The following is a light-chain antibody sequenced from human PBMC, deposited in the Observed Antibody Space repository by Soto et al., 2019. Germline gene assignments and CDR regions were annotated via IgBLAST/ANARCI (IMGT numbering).Light chain of an antibody. J-gene: IGKJ1*01. CDR2: GAS. CDR1: QSVGITY. Sequence: EIVLTQSPGTLSLSPGERATLSCRTSQSVGITYLAWYQQKPGQAPRLLFYGASSRATGIPDRFSGSGSGTDFTLTISRLEPEDFAVYYCQQYGTSPWTFGQGTKVEIK. V-gene: IGKV3-20*01. CDR3: QQYGTSPWT.